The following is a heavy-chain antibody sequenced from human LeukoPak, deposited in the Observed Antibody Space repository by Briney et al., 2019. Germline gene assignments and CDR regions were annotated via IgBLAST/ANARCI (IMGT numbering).Heavy chain of an antibody. CDR2: IYYSGST. Sequence: SETLSLTCTVSGGSISSYYWSWIRQPPGKGLEWIGYIYYSGSTNYNPSLKSRVTISVDTSKNQFSLKLSSVTAADTAVYYRASGGLHSSSWLRRWGQGTLVTVSP. V-gene: IGHV4-59*01. CDR1: GGSISSYY. D-gene: IGHD6-13*01. CDR3: ASGGLHSSSWLRR. J-gene: IGHJ4*02.